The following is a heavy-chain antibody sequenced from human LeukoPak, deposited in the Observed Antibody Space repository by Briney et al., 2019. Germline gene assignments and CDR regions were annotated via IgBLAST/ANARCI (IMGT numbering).Heavy chain of an antibody. D-gene: IGHD2-2*01. Sequence: PSETLSLTCAVSGYFISSGCYWGWIRQPPGKGLEWIGSIYHSGSTYYNPSLKSRVTISVDTSKNQFPLKLSSVTAADTAVYYCAMEVVPAAMWYLHWFDAWGQATLVTVSS. V-gene: IGHV4-38-2*01. CDR2: IYHSGST. CDR3: AMEVVPAAMWYLHWFDA. CDR1: GYFISSGCY. J-gene: IGHJ5*02.